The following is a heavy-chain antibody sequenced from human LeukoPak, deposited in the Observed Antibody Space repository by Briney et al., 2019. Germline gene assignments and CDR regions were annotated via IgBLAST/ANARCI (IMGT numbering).Heavy chain of an antibody. V-gene: IGHV1-2*02. CDR3: ARVVYVWGSYHYFDY. CDR2: INPNSGGT. J-gene: IGHJ4*02. CDR1: GYTFTGYY. D-gene: IGHD3-16*02. Sequence: ASVKVSCKASGYTFTGYYMHWVRQAPGQGLEWMGWINPNSGGTNYAQKFQGRVTMTRDTSISTAYMELGRLRSDDTAVYYCARVVYVWGSYHYFDYWGQGTLVTVSS.